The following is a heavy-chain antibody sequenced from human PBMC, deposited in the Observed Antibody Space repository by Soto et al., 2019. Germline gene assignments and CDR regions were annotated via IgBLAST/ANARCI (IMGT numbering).Heavy chain of an antibody. D-gene: IGHD2-21*02. V-gene: IGHV4-39*01. CDR1: GGSISSSSYY. Sequence: SETLSLTCTVSGGSISSSSYYCGWIRQPPGKGLEWIGSLYYSVSTYYNPSLKSRVTISVDTSKNQFSLKLSSVTAADTAVYYCARHGTRDCPPYIINCFEPWGQGTMVTVSS. CDR2: LYYSVST. CDR3: ARHGTRDCPPYIINCFEP. J-gene: IGHJ5*02.